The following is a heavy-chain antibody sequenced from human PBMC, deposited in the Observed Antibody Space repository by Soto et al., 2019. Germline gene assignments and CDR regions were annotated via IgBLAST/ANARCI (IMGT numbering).Heavy chain of an antibody. D-gene: IGHD4-4*01. J-gene: IGHJ4*02. CDR1: GYTFTSYA. V-gene: IGHV1-3*01. CDR3: ARVGRGGSNPFDY. CDR2: INAGNGNT. Sequence: GASVKVSCKASGYTFTSYAMHWVRQAPGQRLEWMGWINAGNGNTKYSQKFQGRVTITRDTSASTAYMELGGLRSEDTAVYYCARVGRGGSNPFDYWGQGTLVTVSS.